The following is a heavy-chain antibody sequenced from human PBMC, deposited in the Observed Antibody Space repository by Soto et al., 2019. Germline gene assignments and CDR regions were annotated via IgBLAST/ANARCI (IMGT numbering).Heavy chain of an antibody. D-gene: IGHD3-10*01. CDR2: IIPIFGPA. V-gene: IGHV1-69*13. CDR1: GGAFSSYA. Sequence: SVKVSCKSSGGAFSSYAISWVRQAPGQGLEWMGGIIPIFGPANYAQKFQGRVTITADESTSTASMELSSLRSEDTAVYYCARDGSVSKFAYWGKGTLVTVSS. CDR3: ARDGSVSKFAY. J-gene: IGHJ4*02.